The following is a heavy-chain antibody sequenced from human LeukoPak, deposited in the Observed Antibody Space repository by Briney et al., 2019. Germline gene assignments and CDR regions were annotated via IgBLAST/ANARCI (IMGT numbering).Heavy chain of an antibody. D-gene: IGHD3-10*01. CDR1: AFTFSGYS. CDR2: ISSGSSYK. J-gene: IGHJ4*02. V-gene: IGHV3-21*01. Sequence: GGPLRLSCAASAFTFSGYSMNWVRQAPGKGLEGVSFISSGSSYKYYADSVKGRFTISRDNAKNSLHLQMNSLRAEDTAVYYCARDQAGFAGSGPYYFDYWGQGTLVTVSS. CDR3: ARDQAGFAGSGPYYFDY.